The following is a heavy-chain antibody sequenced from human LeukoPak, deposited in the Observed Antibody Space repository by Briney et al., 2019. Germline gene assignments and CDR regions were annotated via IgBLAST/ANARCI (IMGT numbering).Heavy chain of an antibody. CDR2: INSDGSST. Sequence: GGSLRLSCAASGFTFSSYWMHWVRQAPGKGLVWVSRINSDGSSTSYADSVKGRFTISRDNVKNTLYLQMNSLRAEDTAVYYCARKGYSSSSGAFDIWGQGTMVTVSS. D-gene: IGHD6-6*01. CDR3: ARKGYSSSSGAFDI. CDR1: GFTFSSYW. V-gene: IGHV3-74*01. J-gene: IGHJ3*02.